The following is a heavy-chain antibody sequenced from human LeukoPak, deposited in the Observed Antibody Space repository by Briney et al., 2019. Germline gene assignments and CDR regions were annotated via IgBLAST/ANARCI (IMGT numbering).Heavy chain of an antibody. CDR3: ARWPINCIIANCYVDY. Sequence: VASVTVSCTASVYTFTNFYIHWVRQAPGQGLEWMGWMNPNSGDTSYAREFQDRVTMTRDTSLNTAYMELSRLRSDDTAVYFCARWPINCIIANCYVDYWGQGTLVTVSS. D-gene: IGHD3-3*02. V-gene: IGHV1-2*02. CDR2: MNPNSGDT. CDR1: VYTFTNFY. J-gene: IGHJ4*02.